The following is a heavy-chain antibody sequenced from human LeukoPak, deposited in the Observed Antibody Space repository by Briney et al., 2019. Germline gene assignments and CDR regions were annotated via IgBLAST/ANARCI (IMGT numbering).Heavy chain of an antibody. Sequence: KPSETLSLTCTVSGGSISSHYWSWIRQPPGKGLEWIGYIYCSGSTNYNPSLKSRVTISVDTSKNQFSLKLSSVTAADTAVYYCARGTTGYSIPNWFDPWGQGTLVTVSS. D-gene: IGHD6-13*01. CDR3: ARGTTGYSIPNWFDP. V-gene: IGHV4-59*11. CDR1: GGSISSHY. J-gene: IGHJ5*02. CDR2: IYCSGST.